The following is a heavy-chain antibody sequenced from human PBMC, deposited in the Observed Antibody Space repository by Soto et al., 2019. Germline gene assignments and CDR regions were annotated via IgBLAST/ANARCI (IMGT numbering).Heavy chain of an antibody. D-gene: IGHD2-15*01. CDR3: AKDGYCSGGSCSPATFDY. V-gene: IGHV3-23*01. Sequence: PGGSVRLSCAASGFTFSSYAMSWVRQAPGKGLEWVSAISGSGGSTYYADSVKGRFTISRDNSKNTLYLQMNSLRAEDTAVYYCAKDGYCSGGSCSPATFDYWGQGTLVTVSS. CDR2: ISGSGGST. J-gene: IGHJ4*02. CDR1: GFTFSSYA.